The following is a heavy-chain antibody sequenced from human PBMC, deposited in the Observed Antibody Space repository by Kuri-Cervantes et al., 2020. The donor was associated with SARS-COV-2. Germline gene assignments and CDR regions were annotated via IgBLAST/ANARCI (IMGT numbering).Heavy chain of an antibody. J-gene: IGHJ5*02. V-gene: IGHV1-69*13. CDR3: ARDPTYYDFWSGYSRGNWFDP. CDR1: GGTFSSYA. Sequence: SVKVSCKASGGTFSSYAISWVRQAPGQGLEWMGGIIPIFGTANYAQKFQGRVTITADESTSTAYMELSSLRSEDTAVYYCARDPTYYDFWSGYSRGNWFDPWGQGTLVTVSS. CDR2: IIPIFGTA. D-gene: IGHD3-3*01.